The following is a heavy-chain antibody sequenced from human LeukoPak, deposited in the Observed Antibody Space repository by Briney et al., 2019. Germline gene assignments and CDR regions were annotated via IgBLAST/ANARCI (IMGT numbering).Heavy chain of an antibody. V-gene: IGHV1-2*02. CDR2: INPNTGGT. CDR1: GYTFTGYY. CDR3: ASYPRYSSSPPFDY. D-gene: IGHD1-26*01. J-gene: IGHJ4*02. Sequence: EAPVKVSCKASGYTFTGYYMHWVRQAPGQGLEWMGWINPNTGGTNYAQKFQGRVTMTRDTTISAAFMELSRLTSDDTAVYYCASYPRYSSSPPFDYWGQGTLVTVSS.